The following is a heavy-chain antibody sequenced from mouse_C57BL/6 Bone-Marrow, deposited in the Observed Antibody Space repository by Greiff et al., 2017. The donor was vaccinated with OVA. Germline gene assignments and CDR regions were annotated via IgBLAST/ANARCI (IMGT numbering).Heavy chain of an antibody. CDR3: ASLYSNYEHWYFDV. D-gene: IGHD2-5*01. CDR1: GYTFTSYW. CDR2: IYPGSGST. Sequence: QVQLQQSGAELVKPGASVKMSCKASGYTFTSYWITWVKQRPGQGLEWIGDIYPGSGSTNYNEKFKGKATLTVDTSSSTAYMQLSSLTSEDSAVYYCASLYSNYEHWYFDVWGTGTTVTVSS. J-gene: IGHJ1*03. V-gene: IGHV1-55*01.